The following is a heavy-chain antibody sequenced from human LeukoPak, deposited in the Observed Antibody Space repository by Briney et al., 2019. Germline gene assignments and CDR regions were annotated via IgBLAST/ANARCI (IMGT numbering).Heavy chain of an antibody. CDR3: ARDPAMYSSGRWGGFEY. V-gene: IGHV3-7*01. D-gene: IGHD6-19*01. J-gene: IGHJ4*02. Sequence: GGSLRLSCAAYGFTFSNYWMNWVRQAPGKGLEWVANIKQDGSEQYYVDSVKGRFTISRDNAKNSLYLQMNSLRADDSAVYYCARDPAMYSSGRWGGFEYWGQGTLVTVSS. CDR1: GFTFSNYW. CDR2: IKQDGSEQ.